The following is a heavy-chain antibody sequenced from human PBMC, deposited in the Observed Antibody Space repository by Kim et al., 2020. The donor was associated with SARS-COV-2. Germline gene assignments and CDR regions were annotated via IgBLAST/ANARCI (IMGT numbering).Heavy chain of an antibody. D-gene: IGHD2-2*01. V-gene: IGHV3-23*01. CDR1: GFTFSSYA. CDR2: ISGSGGST. CDR3: ANWGDIVVVPAAMEYYYYGMDV. Sequence: GGSLRLSCAASGFTFSSYAMSWVRQAPGKGLEWVSAISGSGGSTYYADSVKGRFTISRDNSKNTLYLQMNSLRAEDTAVYYCANWGDIVVVPAAMEYYYYGMDVWGQGTTVTVSS. J-gene: IGHJ6*02.